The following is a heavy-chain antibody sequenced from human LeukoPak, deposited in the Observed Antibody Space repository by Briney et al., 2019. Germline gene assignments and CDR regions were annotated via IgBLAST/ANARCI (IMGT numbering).Heavy chain of an antibody. CDR3: ARDGPIAAAAKLNPLDY. D-gene: IGHD6-13*01. Sequence: GGSLRLSCAASGFTFSSYWMSWVRQAPGKGLDWVANIKQDGSEKYYVDSVKGRFTISRDNAKNSLYLQMNSLRAEDTAVYYCARDGPIAAAAKLNPLDYWGQGTLVTVSS. J-gene: IGHJ4*02. CDR1: GFTFSSYW. V-gene: IGHV3-7*01. CDR2: IKQDGSEK.